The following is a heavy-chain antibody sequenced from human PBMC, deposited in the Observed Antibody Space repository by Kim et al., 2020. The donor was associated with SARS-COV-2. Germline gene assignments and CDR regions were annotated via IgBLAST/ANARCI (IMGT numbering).Heavy chain of an antibody. Sequence: ASVKVSCKASGYTFTSYAMHWVRQAPGQRLEWMGWINAGNGNTKYSQKFQGRVTITRDTSASTAYMELSSLRSEDTAVYYCARRSGRYFDWLLEAFDYWGQGTLVTVSS. J-gene: IGHJ4*02. CDR3: ARRSGRYFDWLLEAFDY. CDR1: GYTFTSYA. V-gene: IGHV1-3*01. CDR2: INAGNGNT. D-gene: IGHD3-9*01.